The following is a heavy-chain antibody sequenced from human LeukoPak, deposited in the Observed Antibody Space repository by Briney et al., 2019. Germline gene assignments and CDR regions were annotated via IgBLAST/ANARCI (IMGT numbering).Heavy chain of an antibody. CDR3: ACDILTGYQYYFDY. V-gene: IGHV3-48*02. CDR1: GFTFSSYS. CDR2: ISSSSTI. D-gene: IGHD3-9*01. J-gene: IGHJ4*02. Sequence: QPGGSLRLSCVASGFTFSSYSMNWVRQAPGKGLEWVSYISSSSTIYYADSVKGRFTISRDNAKNSLYLQMNSLRDEDTAVYYCACDILTGYQYYFDYWGQGTLVTVSS.